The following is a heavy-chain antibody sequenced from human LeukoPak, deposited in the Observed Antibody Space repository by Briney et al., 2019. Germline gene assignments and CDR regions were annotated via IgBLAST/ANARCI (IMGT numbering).Heavy chain of an antibody. CDR2: IKQDGSEK. J-gene: IGHJ4*02. CDR3: AREGVVFATLYYFDY. D-gene: IGHD3-10*01. Sequence: GGSLRLSCAASGFTFSSYWMSWVRQAPGKGLEWVANIKQDGSEKYYVDSVKGRFTISRDNAKNSLYLQMNSLRAEDTAVYHCAREGVVFATLYYFDYWGQGTLVTVSS. CDR1: GFTFSSYW. V-gene: IGHV3-7*01.